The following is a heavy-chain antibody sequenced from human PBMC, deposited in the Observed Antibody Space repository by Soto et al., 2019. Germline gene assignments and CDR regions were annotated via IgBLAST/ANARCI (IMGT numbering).Heavy chain of an antibody. CDR2: IIPIFGTA. Sequence: SVKVCCKACGDTLCSCAITWVRKAPGQGLEWMGGIIPIFGTANYAQKFQGRVTITADESTSTAYMELSSLRSEDTAVYYCATSTSIVVVPFDYWGQGTLVTVSS. CDR3: ATSTSIVVVPFDY. D-gene: IGHD2-2*01. J-gene: IGHJ4*02. CDR1: GDTLCSCA. V-gene: IGHV1-69*13.